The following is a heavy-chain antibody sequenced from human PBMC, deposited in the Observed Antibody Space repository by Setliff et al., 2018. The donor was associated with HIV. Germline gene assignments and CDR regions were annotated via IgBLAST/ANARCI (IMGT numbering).Heavy chain of an antibody. Sequence: KASETLSLTCTVSGGSISSYYWSWIRQPPGKGLEWIGYIYYSGSTNYNPSLKSRVTISVDTSKNQFSLKLNSVTAADTAVYYCAREDYYDQKGAFDIWGQGTMVTV. CDR1: GGSISSYY. CDR3: AREDYYDQKGAFDI. V-gene: IGHV4-59*01. D-gene: IGHD3-22*01. CDR2: IYYSGST. J-gene: IGHJ3*02.